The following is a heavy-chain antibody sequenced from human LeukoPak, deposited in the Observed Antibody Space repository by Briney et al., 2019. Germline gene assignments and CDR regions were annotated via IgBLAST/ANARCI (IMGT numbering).Heavy chain of an antibody. CDR1: GFTFSSYG. Sequence: GGSLRLSCAASGFTFSSYGMHWVRQAPGKGLEWVAFIWYDGGNKYYADSVRGRFTISRDNSKNTLYLQMNSLRAEDTAVYYCARRERLGYSYGRGTLDIWGQGTMVTVSS. V-gene: IGHV3-33*01. D-gene: IGHD5-18*01. CDR2: IWYDGGNK. J-gene: IGHJ3*02. CDR3: ARRERLGYSYGRGTLDI.